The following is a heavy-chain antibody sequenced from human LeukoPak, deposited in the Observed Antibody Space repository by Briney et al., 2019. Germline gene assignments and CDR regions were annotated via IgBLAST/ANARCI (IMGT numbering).Heavy chain of an antibody. CDR2: INPSGGST. V-gene: IGHV1-46*01. Sequence: ASVKVSCKASGYTFTSYYMHWVRQAPGQGLEWMGIINPSGGSTSYAQKFQGRVTMTTDTSTNTAYMELRSLRSDDTAVYYCARDHEYSGSRRFDSWGQGTLVSVSS. D-gene: IGHD5-12*01. CDR1: GYTFTSYY. J-gene: IGHJ4*02. CDR3: ARDHEYSGSRRFDS.